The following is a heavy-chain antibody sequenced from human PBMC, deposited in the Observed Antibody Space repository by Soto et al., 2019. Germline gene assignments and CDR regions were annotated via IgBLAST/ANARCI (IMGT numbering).Heavy chain of an antibody. CDR3: FRGGVTSRTFDY. Sequence: GESLKISCKASGYIIKNYWIGWVRQMPGQGLEWMGIIFPDDSDTRHSPSFQGHVTISVDKSISTAYVQWSSLKASDSAIYYCFRGGVTSRTFDYWGQGTLVTVS. D-gene: IGHD3-16*01. CDR1: GYIIKNYW. J-gene: IGHJ4*02. V-gene: IGHV5-51*01. CDR2: IFPDDSDT.